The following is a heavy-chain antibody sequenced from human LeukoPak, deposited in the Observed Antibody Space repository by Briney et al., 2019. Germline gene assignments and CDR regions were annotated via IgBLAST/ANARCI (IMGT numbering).Heavy chain of an antibody. J-gene: IGHJ5*02. D-gene: IGHD3-22*01. CDR2: ISGGGGST. V-gene: IGHV3-23*01. Sequence: GGSLRLSCAASGFTFSSYAMNWVRQAPGKGLEWVSAISGGGGSTYYADSAKGRFTISRDNSKNTLYLQMNCLRAEDTAVYYCAKDPSSGWTRGNWFDLWGQGTLVIVSS. CDR3: AKDPSSGWTRGNWFDL. CDR1: GFTFSSYA.